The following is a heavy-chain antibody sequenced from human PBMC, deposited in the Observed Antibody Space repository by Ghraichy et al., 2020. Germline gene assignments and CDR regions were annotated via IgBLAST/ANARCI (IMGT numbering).Heavy chain of an antibody. Sequence: GGSLRLSCAASGFTFSSYAMSWVRQAPGKGLEWVSAISGSGGITYYADSVKGRFTISRDNSKNTLYLQMNSLRAEDTAVYYCAKDLKYYDFWSGYYRLDGFDVWGEGRMVTVSS. CDR1: GFTFSSYA. J-gene: IGHJ3*01. CDR3: AKDLKYYDFWSGYYRLDGFDV. CDR2: ISGSGGIT. V-gene: IGHV3-23*01. D-gene: IGHD3-3*01.